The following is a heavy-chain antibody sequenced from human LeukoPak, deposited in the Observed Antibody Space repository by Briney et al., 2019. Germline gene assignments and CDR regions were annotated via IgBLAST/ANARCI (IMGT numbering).Heavy chain of an antibody. J-gene: IGHJ3*02. Sequence: GASVKVSCKASGGTFSSYAISWVRQAPGQGLEWMGRIIPILGIANYAQKFQGRVTITADKSTGTAYMELSSLRSEDTAVYYCARSIVVAGTNTCAFDIWGQGTMVTVSS. V-gene: IGHV1-69*04. CDR1: GGTFSSYA. CDR2: IIPILGIA. D-gene: IGHD6-19*01. CDR3: ARSIVVAGTNTCAFDI.